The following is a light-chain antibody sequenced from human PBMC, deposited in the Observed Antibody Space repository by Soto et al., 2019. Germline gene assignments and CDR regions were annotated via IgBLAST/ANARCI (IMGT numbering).Light chain of an antibody. CDR3: QQYNCYPIT. V-gene: IGKV1-5*03. CDR2: KAS. J-gene: IGKJ1*01. CDR1: QSISSW. Sequence: DIQMTQSPSTLSASVGDRVTITCRASQSISSWLAWYQQKPGKAPKLLIYKASSLESGVPSRFSGSGSGTEFTITISSVQAVDFSTYYCQQYNCYPITFGQGTKVESK.